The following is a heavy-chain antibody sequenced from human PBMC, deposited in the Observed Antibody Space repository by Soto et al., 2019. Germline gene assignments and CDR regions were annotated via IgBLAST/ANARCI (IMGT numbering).Heavy chain of an antibody. CDR1: GFTFSSYS. Sequence: GGSLRLSCAASGFTFSSYSMNWVRQAPGKGLEWVSSISSSSSYIYYADSVKGRFTISRDNAKNSLYLQMNSLRAEDTAVYYCARKGSSGYFDLWGRGTLVTVSS. D-gene: IGHD6-6*01. J-gene: IGHJ2*01. CDR3: ARKGSSGYFDL. V-gene: IGHV3-21*01. CDR2: ISSSSSYI.